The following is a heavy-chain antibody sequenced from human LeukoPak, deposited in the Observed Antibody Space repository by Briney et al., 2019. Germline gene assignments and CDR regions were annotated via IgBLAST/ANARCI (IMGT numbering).Heavy chain of an antibody. Sequence: ASVKVSCKASGYTFNIYGISWVRHAQGQGLERVGLITSYNGNTNYAQKLQGRVTMTTNTSTNTAYMELTSLRCDDTAVYYCARGIGSSTWYDPFDYWGQGNLVSVSS. V-gene: IGHV1-18*01. CDR1: GYTFNIYG. CDR3: ARGIGSSTWYDPFDY. J-gene: IGHJ4*02. D-gene: IGHD6-13*01. CDR2: ITSYNGNT.